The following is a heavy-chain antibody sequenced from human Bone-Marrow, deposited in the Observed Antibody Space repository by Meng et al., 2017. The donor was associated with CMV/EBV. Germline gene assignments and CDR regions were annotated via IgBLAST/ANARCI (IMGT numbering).Heavy chain of an antibody. J-gene: IGHJ4*02. D-gene: IGHD3-16*01. Sequence: GESLKISCAASGFTFSSYAMHWVRQAPGKGLEWVAVISYDGSNKYYADSVKGRFTISRDNSKNTLYLQMNSLTAEDTAVYYCARGSVGAQKTPADYWGQGTLVTVSS. V-gene: IGHV3-30-3*01. CDR3: ARGSVGAQKTPADY. CDR1: GFTFSSYA. CDR2: ISYDGSNK.